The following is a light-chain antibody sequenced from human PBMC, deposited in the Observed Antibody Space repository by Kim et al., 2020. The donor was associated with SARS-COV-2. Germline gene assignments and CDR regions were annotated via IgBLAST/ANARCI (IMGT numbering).Light chain of an antibody. V-gene: IGKV1-12*01. CDR2: AAS. CDR3: QQAYSFPLT. Sequence: SASVGDRVTITCRASQGITRWMAWYQQKPGKAPELLISAASNLQSGVPSRFSGSGSGTEFTLTIRNLQPEDFATYFCQQAYSFPLTFGGGTKLEI. J-gene: IGKJ4*01. CDR1: QGITRW.